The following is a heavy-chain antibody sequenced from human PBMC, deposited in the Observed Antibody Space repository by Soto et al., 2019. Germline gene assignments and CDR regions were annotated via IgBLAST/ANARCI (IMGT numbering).Heavy chain of an antibody. CDR2: IGGSGGNT. CDR3: ARVASDYINXLDN. V-gene: IGHV3-23*01. CDR1: GFIFNAYA. J-gene: IGHJ4*02. D-gene: IGHD4-4*01. Sequence: GGSLRLSCAASGFIFNAYAMTWVRQAPGKGLEWVSAIGGSGGNTYYAASVKGRFTISRDNSRDTVDLQMNSLRAEDTAVYYCARVASDYINXLDNWGQGILVTVSS.